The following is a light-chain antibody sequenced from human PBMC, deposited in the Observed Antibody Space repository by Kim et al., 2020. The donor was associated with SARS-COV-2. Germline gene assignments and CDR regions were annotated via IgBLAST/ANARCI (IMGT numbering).Light chain of an antibody. CDR3: QQYYTTAT. CDR1: QAVFYSSHNKNY. J-gene: IGKJ2*01. CDR2: WAS. Sequence: ERATINCKSIQAVFYSSHNKNYLAWYQQKPAQPPKLLIYWASVRESGVPERFSGSGSGTDFTLTISGLQAEEVATYYCQQYYTTATFGQGTKLEI. V-gene: IGKV4-1*01.